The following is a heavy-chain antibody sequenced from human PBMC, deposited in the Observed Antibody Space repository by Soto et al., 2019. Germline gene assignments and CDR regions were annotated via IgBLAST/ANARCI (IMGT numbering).Heavy chain of an antibody. Sequence: EVQLLESGGGLVQPGGSLRLSCAASGFDVSVNLMTWVRQAPGKGLEWASVINGAGSTDYADSVKGRFAISRDISRNTLYLQMNSLRVEDSAVYYCVRENYYYGMDVWGHGTTVPVSS. CDR3: VRENYYYGMDV. J-gene: IGHJ6*02. CDR1: GFDVSVNL. V-gene: IGHV3-66*01. CDR2: INGAGST.